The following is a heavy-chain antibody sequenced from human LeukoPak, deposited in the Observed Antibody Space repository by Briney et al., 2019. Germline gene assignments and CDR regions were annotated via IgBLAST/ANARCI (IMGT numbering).Heavy chain of an antibody. D-gene: IGHD3-10*01. V-gene: IGHV3-21*06. CDR3: ARGRSITLLRGVAMSDGFDI. CDR2: TDSSGNYI. J-gene: IGHJ3*02. CDR1: GFTFSNYG. Sequence: GGSLRLSCEASGFTFSNYGMNWVRQAPGKGLEWVSFTDSSGNYIYYGDSVKGRFTISRDNARNLLFLQMNGLRAEDTAVYYCARGRSITLLRGVAMSDGFDIWGQGAMVAVSS.